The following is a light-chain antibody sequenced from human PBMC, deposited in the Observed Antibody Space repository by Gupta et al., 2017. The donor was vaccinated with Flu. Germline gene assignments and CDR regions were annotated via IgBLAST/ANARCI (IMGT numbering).Light chain of an antibody. CDR2: NTD. J-gene: IGLJ3*02. Sequence: QSVLTPPPSTSGPPGQTVTISCSGTKSNIENGLTHWYRPVPGTAPKLLIFNTDQRPSGVPGRFSGSKSGTSATLAISGLQSQDEADYYCAGWDDRLNGWVFGGGTKLTVL. CDR3: AGWDDRLNGWV. CDR1: KSNIENGL. V-gene: IGLV1-44*01.